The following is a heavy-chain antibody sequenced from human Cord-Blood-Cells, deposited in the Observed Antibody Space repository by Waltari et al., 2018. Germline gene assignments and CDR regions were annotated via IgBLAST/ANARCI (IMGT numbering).Heavy chain of an antibody. V-gene: IGHV3-53*01. Sequence: EVQLVESGGGLIQPGGSLRLACAASGFTVSRKYLSRVRQAPGKGLEWFSCICTDDSTYYADSVKSRFTIARDNSKTSLYLQMNSLRAEDTAVYYCAINLVWGQGTLFTVSS. J-gene: IGHJ4*02. CDR1: GFTVSRKY. CDR2: ICTDDST. CDR3: AINLV. D-gene: IGHD1-20*01.